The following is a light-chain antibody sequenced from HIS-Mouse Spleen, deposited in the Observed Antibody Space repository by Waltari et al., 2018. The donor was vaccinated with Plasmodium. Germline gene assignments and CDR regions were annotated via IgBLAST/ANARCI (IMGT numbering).Light chain of an antibody. CDR1: SSDVGSYNL. Sequence: QSALTQPASVSGSPGQSLTISCTGTSSDVGSYNLVSWYQQPPGKAPKLIIYEGSKRPSGFSNRFSGSKSGNTASLTISGLQAEDEADYYCCSYAGSSTYVFGTGTKVTVL. CDR2: EGS. V-gene: IGLV2-23*01. CDR3: CSYAGSSTYV. J-gene: IGLJ1*01.